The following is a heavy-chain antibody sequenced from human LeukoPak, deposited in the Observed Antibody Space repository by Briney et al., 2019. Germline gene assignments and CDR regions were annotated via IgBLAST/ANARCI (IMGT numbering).Heavy chain of an antibody. Sequence: PGGSLRLSCAASGFTFSSYAMSWVRQAPGKGLEWVSSISSSSSYIYYADSVKGRFTISRDNAKNSLYLQMNSLRAEDTAVYYCASSGHGGSLLIYWGQGTLVTVSS. CDR2: ISSSSSYI. D-gene: IGHD2-15*01. V-gene: IGHV3-21*01. CDR3: ASSGHGGSLLIY. CDR1: GFTFSSYA. J-gene: IGHJ4*02.